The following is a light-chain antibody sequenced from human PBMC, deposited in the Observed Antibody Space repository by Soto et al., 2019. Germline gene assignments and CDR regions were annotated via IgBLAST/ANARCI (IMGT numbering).Light chain of an antibody. J-gene: IGKJ2*01. CDR3: QQRSNWPPYT. CDR1: QSVSSY. V-gene: IGKV3-11*01. CDR2: DAS. Sequence: EIVLTKSPATLYLSPGERATLSCRASQSVSSYLAWYQQKPGQAPRLLIYDASNRATGIPARFNGSGSGTDFTLTISSLEPEDFAFYYCQQRSNWPPYTCGQGTKLEIK.